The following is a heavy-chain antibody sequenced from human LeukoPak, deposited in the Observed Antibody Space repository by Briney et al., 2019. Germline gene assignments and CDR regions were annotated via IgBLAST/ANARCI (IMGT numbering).Heavy chain of an antibody. CDR2: ISDSSLTT. CDR3: ARAIYSSEDY. J-gene: IGHJ4*02. D-gene: IGHD6-25*01. Sequence: GSLRLSCAASGFTFSSYALSWVRQAPGKGLEWVSLISDSSLTTDYADSVKGRFTISRDNSKNTLYLQMNSLRAEDTAVYYCARAIYSSEDYWGQGTLVTVSS. V-gene: IGHV3-23*01. CDR1: GFTFSSYA.